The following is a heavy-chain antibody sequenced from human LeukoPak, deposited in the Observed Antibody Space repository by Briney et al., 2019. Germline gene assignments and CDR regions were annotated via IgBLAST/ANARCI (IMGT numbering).Heavy chain of an antibody. CDR1: GYSFTSYW. CDR3: ARSGRDCSSTSCYGEVMSY. D-gene: IGHD2-2*01. CDR2: IYPGDSDT. J-gene: IGHJ4*02. Sequence: GESLKISCKGSGYSFTSYWIGWVRQMPGKGLEWMGIIYPGDSDTRYSPSFQGQVTISADKSISTAYLQWSSLKASDTAMYYCARSGRDCSSTSCYGEVMSYWGQGTLVTVSS. V-gene: IGHV5-51*01.